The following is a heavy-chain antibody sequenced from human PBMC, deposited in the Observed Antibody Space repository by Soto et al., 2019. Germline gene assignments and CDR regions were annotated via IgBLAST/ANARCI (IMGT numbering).Heavy chain of an antibody. J-gene: IGHJ5*02. CDR3: ARGKIKAQWLTSNWFDP. CDR1: GYTFTSYG. Sequence: QVQLVQSGAEVKKPGASVKVSCKASGYTFTSYGISWVRQAPGQGLEWMGWISAYNGNTNYAQKLQGRVTITTDTSTSTAYMELRSLRSDDTAVYYCARGKIKAQWLTSNWFDPWGQGTLVTVSS. D-gene: IGHD6-19*01. V-gene: IGHV1-18*01. CDR2: ISAYNGNT.